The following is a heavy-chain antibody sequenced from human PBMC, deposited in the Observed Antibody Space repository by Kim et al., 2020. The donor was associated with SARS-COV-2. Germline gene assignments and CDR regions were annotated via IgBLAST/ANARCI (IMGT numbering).Heavy chain of an antibody. Sequence: GGSLRLSCAASGFTFSSYDMHWVRQATGKGLEWVSAIGTAGDTYYPGSVKGRFTISRENAKNSLYLQMNSLRAGDTAVYYCARGDYYGSGTLLTTSYYGMDVWGQGTTVTVSS. CDR2: IGTAGDT. CDR3: ARGDYYGSGTLLTTSYYGMDV. J-gene: IGHJ6*02. CDR1: GFTFSSYD. V-gene: IGHV3-13*01. D-gene: IGHD3-10*01.